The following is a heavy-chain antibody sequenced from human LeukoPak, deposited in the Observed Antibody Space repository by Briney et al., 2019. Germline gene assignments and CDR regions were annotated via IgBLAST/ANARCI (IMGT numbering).Heavy chain of an antibody. Sequence: GATVKISCKVSGYTFTDYYMHWVQQAPGKGLGWMGLVDPEDGETIYAEKFQGRVTITADTPTDTAYMELSSLRSEDTAVYYCATSFGSGYYYWGQGTLVTVSS. CDR2: VDPEDGET. J-gene: IGHJ4*02. CDR3: ATSFGSGYYY. D-gene: IGHD3-22*01. CDR1: GYTFTDYY. V-gene: IGHV1-69-2*01.